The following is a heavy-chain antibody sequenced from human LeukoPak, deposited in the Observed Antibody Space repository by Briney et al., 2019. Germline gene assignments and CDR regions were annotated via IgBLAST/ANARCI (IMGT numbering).Heavy chain of an antibody. V-gene: IGHV1-18*01. CDR1: GYTFTSHG. D-gene: IGHD1-26*01. CDR3: ARAPLVDYKYYFDY. CDR2: ISAYNGNT. Sequence: ASVKVSCKASGYTFTSHGISWVRQAPGQGLEWMGWISAYNGNTNYAQKFQGRVTMTTDTSTSTAYMELRSLRSDDTAVYYCARAPLVDYKYYFDYWGQGTLVTVSS. J-gene: IGHJ4*02.